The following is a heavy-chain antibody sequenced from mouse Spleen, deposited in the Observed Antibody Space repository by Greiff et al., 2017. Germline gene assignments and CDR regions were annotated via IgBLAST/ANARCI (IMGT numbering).Heavy chain of an antibody. D-gene: IGHD1-2*01. J-gene: IGHJ2*01. V-gene: IGHV1-52*01. CDR3: ARWGYYGLFDY. CDR1: GYTFTSYW. Sequence: QVQLQQPGAELVRPGSSVKLSCKASGYTFTSYWMHWVKQRPIQGLEWIGNIDPSDSETHYNQKFKDKATLTVDKSSSTAYMQLSSLTSEDSAVYYCARWGYYGLFDYWGQGTTLTVSS. CDR2: IDPSDSET.